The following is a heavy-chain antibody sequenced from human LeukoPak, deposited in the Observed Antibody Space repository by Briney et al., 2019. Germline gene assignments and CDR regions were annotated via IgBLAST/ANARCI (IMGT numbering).Heavy chain of an antibody. CDR2: INPSGGST. V-gene: IGHV1-46*01. Sequence: ASVTVSFKASVYTFTSYYMHWVRQAPGQGLEWMGIINPSGGSTSYAQKFQGRVTMTRDTSTSTVYMELSSLRSEDTAVYYCARCEYGSGSYLCGVDYWGQGTLVTVSS. J-gene: IGHJ4*02. CDR1: VYTFTSYY. CDR3: ARCEYGSGSYLCGVDY. D-gene: IGHD3-10*01.